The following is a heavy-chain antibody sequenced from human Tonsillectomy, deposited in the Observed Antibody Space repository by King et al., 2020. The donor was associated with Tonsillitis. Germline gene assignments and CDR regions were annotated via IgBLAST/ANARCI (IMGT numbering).Heavy chain of an antibody. CDR1: GYTFTSYG. Sequence: VQLVESGAEVKKPGASVKVSCKASGYTFTSYGISWVRQAPGQGLEWMGWISAYNGNTNYAQKLQGRVTMTTDTSKSTAYMELRSLRSDDTAVYYCAREVGGDFWSGYYFNWFDPWGQGTLVTVSS. D-gene: IGHD3-3*01. CDR3: AREVGGDFWSGYYFNWFDP. CDR2: ISAYNGNT. J-gene: IGHJ5*02. V-gene: IGHV1-18*04.